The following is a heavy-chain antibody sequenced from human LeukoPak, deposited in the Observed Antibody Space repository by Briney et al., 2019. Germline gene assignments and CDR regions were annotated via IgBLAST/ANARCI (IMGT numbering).Heavy chain of an antibody. D-gene: IGHD6-19*01. CDR2: SYYSGNT. CDR3: ARLGSVAVPFDY. Sequence: SETLSLTCTVSGGSLNNYYWNWIRQTPGKGLEWIGYSYYSGNTNYNPSLKSRVTRSVDTSKNQFFLNLSSVTAADTAVYYCARLGSVAVPFDYWGQGTLVTVSS. V-gene: IGHV4-59*08. CDR1: GGSLNNYY. J-gene: IGHJ4*02.